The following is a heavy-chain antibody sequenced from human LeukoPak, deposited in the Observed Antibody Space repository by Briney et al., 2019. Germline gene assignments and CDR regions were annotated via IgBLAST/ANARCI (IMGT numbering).Heavy chain of an antibody. CDR2: ISVSGSNT. CDR1: GFTFSTYV. V-gene: IGHV3-23*01. CDR3: AKENLLPAGGTLGS. D-gene: IGHD6-13*01. J-gene: IGHJ5*02. Sequence: GGSLRLSCAASGFTFSTYVMVWVRRAPEKGLEWVSSISVSGSNTFYTDSVKGRFTISRDSSKNILDLQMDSLRAEDTAIYYCAKENLLPAGGTLGSWGQGALVTVSS.